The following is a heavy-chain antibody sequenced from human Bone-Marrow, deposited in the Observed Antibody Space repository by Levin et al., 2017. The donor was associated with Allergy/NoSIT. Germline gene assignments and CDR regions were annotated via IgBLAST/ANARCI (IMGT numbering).Heavy chain of an antibody. D-gene: IGHD6-6*01. CDR1: ESSIRSDFY. Sequence: SETLSLTCAVSESSIRSDFYWAWIRQPPGRGLEWVGTIYHSGTTFYNPSLGSRVTMSIDTSKNHFSLKVTSVTAADTASYYCARENIAARYFAFWGQGALVTVSS. CDR2: IYHSGTT. CDR3: ARENIAARYFAF. V-gene: IGHV4-38-2*02. J-gene: IGHJ4*02.